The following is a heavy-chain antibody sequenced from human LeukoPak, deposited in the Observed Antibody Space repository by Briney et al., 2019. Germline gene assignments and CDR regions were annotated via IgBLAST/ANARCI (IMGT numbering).Heavy chain of an antibody. Sequence: KASETLSLTCTVSGGSISSYYWSWIRQPPGKGLEWIGYIYYSGSTYYNPSLKSRVTISVDTSKNQFSLKLSSVTAADTAVYYCARLLESSGWYHPPGFDYWGQGTLVTVSS. D-gene: IGHD6-19*01. CDR3: ARLLESSGWYHPPGFDY. CDR2: IYYSGST. CDR1: GGSISSYY. V-gene: IGHV4-59*04. J-gene: IGHJ4*02.